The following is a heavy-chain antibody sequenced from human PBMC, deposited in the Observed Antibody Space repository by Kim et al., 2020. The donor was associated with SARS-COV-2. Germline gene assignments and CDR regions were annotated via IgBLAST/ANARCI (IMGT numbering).Heavy chain of an antibody. J-gene: IGHJ5*02. CDR1: GGSISSSSYY. CDR2: IYYSGST. CDR3: ARNRLQLWLSLNWFDP. Sequence: SETLSLTCTVSGGSISSSSYYWGWIRQPPGKGLEWIGSIYYSGSTYYNPSLKSRVTISVDTSKNQFSLKLSSVTAADTAVYYCARNRLQLWLSLNWFDPWGQGTLVTVSS. V-gene: IGHV4-39*07. D-gene: IGHD5-18*01.